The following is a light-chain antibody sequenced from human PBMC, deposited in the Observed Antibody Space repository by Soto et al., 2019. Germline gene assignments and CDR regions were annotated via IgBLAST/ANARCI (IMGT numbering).Light chain of an antibody. V-gene: IGKV3-20*01. Sequence: EIVMTQSPGTLSLSPGERATLSCRASQSVTSTYLAWYQQTPGQAPRLLIYGTSNRATGVPDRFSGSGSGTDFTLNISGLEPEDFAVYYCQQSGSSPRTFGQGTKVDIK. J-gene: IGKJ1*01. CDR1: QSVTSTY. CDR2: GTS. CDR3: QQSGSSPRT.